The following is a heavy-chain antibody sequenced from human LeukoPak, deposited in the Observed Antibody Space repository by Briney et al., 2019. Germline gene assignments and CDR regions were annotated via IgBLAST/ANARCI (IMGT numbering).Heavy chain of an antibody. CDR3: ARRIAAAGLDY. D-gene: IGHD6-13*01. J-gene: IGHJ4*02. CDR1: GFTFSSYS. Sequence: GGSLRLSCAASGFTFSSYSMNWVRQAPGKGLEYVSAISSNGGSTYYANSVKGRFTISRDNSKNTLYLQMGSLRAEDMAVYYCARRIAAAGLDYWGQGTLVTVSS. CDR2: ISSNGGST. V-gene: IGHV3-64*01.